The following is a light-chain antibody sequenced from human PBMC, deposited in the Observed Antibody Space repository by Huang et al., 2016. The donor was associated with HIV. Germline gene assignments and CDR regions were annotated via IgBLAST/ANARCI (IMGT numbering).Light chain of an antibody. CDR2: GAS. CDR3: QQYNAWPPWT. CDR1: QSVTSN. V-gene: IGKV3-15*01. J-gene: IGKJ1*01. Sequence: ETIMTQSLATLYVSPGERATLSCRASQSVTSNVAWYQQRRGQAPRLLIYGASTRATCIPARFSGSASGTEFTLTISSLQSEDSAVYYCQQYNAWPPWTFGQGTRVEIK.